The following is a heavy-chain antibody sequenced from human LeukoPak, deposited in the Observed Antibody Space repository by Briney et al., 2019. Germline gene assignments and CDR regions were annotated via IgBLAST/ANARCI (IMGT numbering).Heavy chain of an antibody. J-gene: IGHJ4*02. V-gene: IGHV3-23*01. Sequence: GRSLRLSCAASGFTFSSYDMAWVLQAPGKGLEWVSAIIAGGDKTEYADSVKGRFTISRDNSKNTVSLQMNSLRAEDTAIYYCAKSLSGSGWKRDSWGQGTLVTVSS. CDR3: AKSLSGSGWKRDS. CDR2: IIAGGDKT. D-gene: IGHD6-19*01. CDR1: GFTFSSYD.